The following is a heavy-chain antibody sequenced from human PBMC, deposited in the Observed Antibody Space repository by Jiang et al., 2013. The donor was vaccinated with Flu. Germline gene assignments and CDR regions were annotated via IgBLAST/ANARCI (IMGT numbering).Heavy chain of an antibody. CDR2: INPNSGGT. D-gene: IGHD3-10*01. CDR3: ARENYYGSGSYPTLDY. J-gene: IGHJ4*02. CDR1: GYTFTGYY. Sequence: KASGYTFTGYYMHWVRQAPGQGLEWMGRINPNSGGTNYAQKFQGRVTMTRDTSISTAYMELSRLRSDDTAVYYCARENYYGSGSYPTLDYWGQGTLVTVSS. V-gene: IGHV1-2*06.